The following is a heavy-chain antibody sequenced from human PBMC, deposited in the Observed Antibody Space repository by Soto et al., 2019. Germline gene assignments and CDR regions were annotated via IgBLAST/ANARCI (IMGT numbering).Heavy chain of an antibody. CDR1: GYTFTSYA. Sequence: GGSVKVSCKASGYTFTSYAMHWVRQAPGQRLEWMGWINAGNGNTKYSQKFQGRVTITRDTSASTAYMELSSLRSEDTAVYYCAGVRPPNWFDPWGQGTLVTVSS. CDR2: INAGNGNT. J-gene: IGHJ5*02. V-gene: IGHV1-3*01. CDR3: AGVRPPNWFDP.